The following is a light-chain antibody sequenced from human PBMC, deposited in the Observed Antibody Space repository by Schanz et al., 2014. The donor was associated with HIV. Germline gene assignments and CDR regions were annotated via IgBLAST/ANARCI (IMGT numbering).Light chain of an antibody. CDR1: QGIGND. J-gene: IGKJ4*01. V-gene: IGKV1-17*01. CDR3: QQSYSTPRT. CDR2: AAS. Sequence: DIQMTQSPSSLSASVGDRVTITCRASQGIGNDLGWYQQKPGKAPKRLIYAASTLQSGVPSRFSGSGSGTDFTLTISSLQPEDFATYYCQQSYSTPRTFGGGTKVEIK.